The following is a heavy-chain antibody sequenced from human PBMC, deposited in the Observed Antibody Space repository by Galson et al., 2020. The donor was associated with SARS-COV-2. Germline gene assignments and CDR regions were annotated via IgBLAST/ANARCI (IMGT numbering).Heavy chain of an antibody. V-gene: IGHV3-33*01. CDR1: GFTFSSYG. CDR3: ARDYILTGSANLDY. D-gene: IGHD3-9*01. Sequence: GGSLRLSCAASGFTFSSYGMHWVRQAPGKGLEWVAVIWYDGSNKYYADSVKGRFTISRDNSKNTLYLQMNSLRAEDTAVYYCARDYILTGSANLDYWGQGTLVTVSS. CDR2: IWYDGSNK. J-gene: IGHJ4*02.